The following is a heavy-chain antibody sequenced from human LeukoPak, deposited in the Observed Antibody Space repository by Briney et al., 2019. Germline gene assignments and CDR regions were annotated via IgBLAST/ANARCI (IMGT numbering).Heavy chain of an antibody. CDR3: ARDFSAAFDI. CDR2: IYYSGST. CDR1: GGSISSYY. V-gene: IGHV4-59*01. D-gene: IGHD2/OR15-2a*01. Sequence: SETLSLTCTVSGGSISSYYWSWIRQPPGKGLEWIGYIYYSGSTNYNPSLKSRVTISVDTSKNQFSLKLSSVTAADTAVYYCARDFSAAFDIWGQGTMVTVSS. J-gene: IGHJ3*02.